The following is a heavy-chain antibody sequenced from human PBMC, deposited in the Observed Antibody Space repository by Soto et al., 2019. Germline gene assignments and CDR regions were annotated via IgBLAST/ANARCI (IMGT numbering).Heavy chain of an antibody. J-gene: IGHJ4*02. CDR2: SRNKDHSYTT. V-gene: IGHV3-72*01. D-gene: IGHD6-13*01. Sequence: EVQLVESGGGLVQPGGSLRLSCVVSGFILSDHYMDWVRQAPGKGLEWVARSRNKDHSYTTEYAASVKGRFTISRDNSKNSLYLQMSSLTAEDAAVYFCASGRWSFDYWGQGTVVTVSS. CDR1: GFILSDHY. CDR3: ASGRWSFDY.